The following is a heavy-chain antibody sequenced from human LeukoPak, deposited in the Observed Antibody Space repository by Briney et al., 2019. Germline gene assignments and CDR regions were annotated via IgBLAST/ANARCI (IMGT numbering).Heavy chain of an antibody. CDR1: GGSISSYY. V-gene: IGHV4-59*01. D-gene: IGHD4-17*01. CDR2: IYYSGST. Sequence: PSETLSLTCTVSGGSISSYYWSWIRQPPGKGLEWIGYIYYSGSTNYNPSLKSRVTISVDTSKNQFSLKLSSVTAADTAVYYCAREALDGDWVDYWGQGTLVTVSS. CDR3: AREALDGDWVDY. J-gene: IGHJ4*02.